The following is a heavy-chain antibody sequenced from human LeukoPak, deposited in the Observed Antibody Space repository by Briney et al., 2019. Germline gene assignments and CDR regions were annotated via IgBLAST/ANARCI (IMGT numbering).Heavy chain of an antibody. Sequence: TSETLSLTCAVSGGSISSGGYSWSWIRQPPGKGLEWIGYIYHSGSTYYNPSLKSRATISVDRSKNQFSLKLSSVTAADTAVYYCARGEYDSSGYYRSIDYWGQGTLVTVSS. CDR2: IYHSGST. J-gene: IGHJ4*02. CDR3: ARGEYDSSGYYRSIDY. D-gene: IGHD3-22*01. V-gene: IGHV4-30-2*01. CDR1: GGSISSGGYS.